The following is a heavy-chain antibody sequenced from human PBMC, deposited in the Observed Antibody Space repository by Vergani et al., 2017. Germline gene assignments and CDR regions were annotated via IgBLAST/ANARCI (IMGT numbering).Heavy chain of an antibody. CDR3: ARRGTDWRSTRCYEYFDL. Sequence: EVQLVESGGGVVRPGGSLRLSCAASGFRFDDYGMSWVRQAPGKGLEGVCGINWDGGGTAYADYMKGRFTICRDNAKNSLYLQIYSLTAEDTAFYHCARRGTDWRSTRCYEYFDLWGRGTLVTVSS. CDR2: INWDGGGT. J-gene: IGHJ2*01. V-gene: IGHV3-20*01. CDR1: GFRFDDYG. D-gene: IGHD2-2*01.